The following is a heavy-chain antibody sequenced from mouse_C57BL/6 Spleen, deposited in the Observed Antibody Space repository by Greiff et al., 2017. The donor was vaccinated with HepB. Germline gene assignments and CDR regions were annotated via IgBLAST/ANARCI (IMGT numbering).Heavy chain of an antibody. CDR3: ARHEDSYYYGSSPYAMDY. CDR1: GFTFSSYG. D-gene: IGHD1-1*01. V-gene: IGHV5-6*01. J-gene: IGHJ4*01. Sequence: EVHLVESGGDLVKPGGSLKLSCAASGFTFSSYGMSWVRQTPDKRLEWVATISSGGSYTYYPDSVKGRFTISRDNAKNTLYLQMSSLKAEDTAMYYCARHEDSYYYGSSPYAMDYWGQGTSVTVSS. CDR2: ISSGGSYT.